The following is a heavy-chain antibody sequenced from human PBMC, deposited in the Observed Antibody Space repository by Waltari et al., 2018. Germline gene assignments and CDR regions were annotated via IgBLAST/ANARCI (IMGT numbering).Heavy chain of an antibody. CDR3: ARQNIHSYGYGYFDF. CDR1: GYSFAKYW. J-gene: IGHJ4*02. Sequence: EVQLEQSGAEVKKPGESLKIPCTGSGYSFAKYWIGWVRQMPGKGLEWMGVIYPGDSNTKYSLSFQGQVTISADTSISTAYLQWSSLKASDTAIYFCARQNIHSYGYGYFDFWGQGTLVTVSS. CDR2: IYPGDSNT. V-gene: IGHV5-51*01. D-gene: IGHD5-18*01.